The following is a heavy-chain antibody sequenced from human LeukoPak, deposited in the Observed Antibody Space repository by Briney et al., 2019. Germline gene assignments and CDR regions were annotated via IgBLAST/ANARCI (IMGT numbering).Heavy chain of an antibody. CDR1: GFTFDEYG. CDR2: INWDGGST. CDR3: ARDSFSGSSLDY. D-gene: IGHD1-26*01. V-gene: IGHV3-20*04. J-gene: IGHJ4*02. Sequence: GGSLRLSCAASGFTFDEYGMSWVRQAPGKGLEWVSSINWDGGSTAYADSVQGRFTISRDNAKNSLHLQMKSLRAEDTAFYYCARDSFSGSSLDYWGRGTLVTVSS.